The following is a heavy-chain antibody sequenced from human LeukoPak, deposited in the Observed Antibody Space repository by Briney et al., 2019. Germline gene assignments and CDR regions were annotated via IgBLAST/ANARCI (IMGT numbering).Heavy chain of an antibody. Sequence: ASVKVSCKASGYTFTSYDINWVRQATGQGLEWMGWMNPNSGNTGYAQKFQGRVTMTRNTSISTAYMELSSLRSDDTGVYYCARGSGYSGLVGWFDPWGQGTLVTVSS. V-gene: IGHV1-8*01. CDR2: MNPNSGNT. D-gene: IGHD5-12*01. CDR3: ARGSGYSGLVGWFDP. CDR1: GYTFTSYD. J-gene: IGHJ5*02.